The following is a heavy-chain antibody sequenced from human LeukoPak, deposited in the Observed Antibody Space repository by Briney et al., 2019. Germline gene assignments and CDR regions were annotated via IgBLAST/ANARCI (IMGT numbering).Heavy chain of an antibody. CDR3: ARDTLGYCSSTSCYGHYYYYYYMDV. Sequence: GGSLRLSCAASGFTFSSYSMNWVRQAPGKGLEWVSSVSSSSSYIYYADSVKGRFTISRDNAKNSLYLQMNSLRAEDTAVYYCARDTLGYCSSTSCYGHYYYYYYMDVWGKGTTVTVS. J-gene: IGHJ6*03. D-gene: IGHD2-2*01. CDR2: VSSSSSYI. CDR1: GFTFSSYS. V-gene: IGHV3-21*01.